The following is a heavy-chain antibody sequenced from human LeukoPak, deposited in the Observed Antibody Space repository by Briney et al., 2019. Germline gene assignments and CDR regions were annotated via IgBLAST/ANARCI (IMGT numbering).Heavy chain of an antibody. V-gene: IGHV4-34*01. CDR3: ATPGPIVATIGAFDY. J-gene: IGHJ4*02. D-gene: IGHD5-12*01. CDR2: IYYSGGT. CDR1: GGSFSGYY. Sequence: PSETLSLTCAVYGGSFSGYYWSWIRQPPGKGLEWIGSIYYSGGTYYNPSLKSRVTISVDTSKNQFSLKLSSVTAADTAVYYCATPGPIVATIGAFDYWGQGTLVTVSS.